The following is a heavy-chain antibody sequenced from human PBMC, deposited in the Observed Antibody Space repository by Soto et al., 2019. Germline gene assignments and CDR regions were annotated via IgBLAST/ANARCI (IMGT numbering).Heavy chain of an antibody. CDR2: IWNDGSNK. CDR3: ARCRSYYYDSSGFRRY. Sequence: QVQLVASGGGVVQPGRSLRLSCAASGFTFSSYGMHWVRQAPAKGLEWVAVIWNDGSNKYYADSVKGRFTISRDNSNNTLYLQMNSLRDEDTDVYYCARCRSYYYDSSGFRRYWGQGTMVTVSS. V-gene: IGHV3-33*01. CDR1: GFTFSSYG. D-gene: IGHD3-22*01. J-gene: IGHJ4*02.